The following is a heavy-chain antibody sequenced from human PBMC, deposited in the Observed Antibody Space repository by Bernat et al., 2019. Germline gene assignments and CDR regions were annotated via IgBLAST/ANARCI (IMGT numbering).Heavy chain of an antibody. CDR1: GVSINSSNW. Sequence: QVQLQESGPGLVKPSGTLSLTCAVSGVSINSSNWWSWVRQPPGKGLEWIGEFFRDGSTNYNPSLKSRVSISVDESKNQFSLKVTSMTAADTAVYYCARNRVDLFHHWGQGTLVTVSS. CDR2: FFRDGST. CDR3: ARNRVDLFHH. J-gene: IGHJ1*01. V-gene: IGHV4-4*02.